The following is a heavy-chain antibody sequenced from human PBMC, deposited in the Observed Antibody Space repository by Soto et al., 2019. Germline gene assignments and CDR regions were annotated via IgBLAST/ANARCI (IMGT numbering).Heavy chain of an antibody. D-gene: IGHD3-10*01. CDR1: GYSFTSYW. V-gene: IGHV5-51*01. Sequence: GSLKISCKGSGYSFTSYWIGWVRQMPGKGLEWMGIIYPGDSDTRYSPSFQGQVTISADKSISTAYLQWSSLKASDTAMYYCARLTYYYGSGSFPPFDYWGQGTLVTVSS. CDR3: ARLTYYYGSGSFPPFDY. J-gene: IGHJ4*02. CDR2: IYPGDSDT.